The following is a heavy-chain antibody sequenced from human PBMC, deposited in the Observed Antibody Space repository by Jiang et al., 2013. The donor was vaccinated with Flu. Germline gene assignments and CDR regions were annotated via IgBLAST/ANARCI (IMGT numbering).Heavy chain of an antibody. J-gene: IGHJ6*04. V-gene: IGHV4-38-2*02. D-gene: IGHD3-3*01. CDR3: ARDCRITIFGVVIMECWGWESMDV. CDR2: IYHSGST. CDR1: GYSISSGYY. Sequence: GPGLVKPSETLSLTCAVSGYSISSGYYWGWIRQPPGKGLEWIGSIYHSGSTYYNPSLKSRVTISVDTSKNQFSLKLSSVTAADTAVYYCARDCRITIFGVVIMECWGWESMDVWGKGTTVTVSS.